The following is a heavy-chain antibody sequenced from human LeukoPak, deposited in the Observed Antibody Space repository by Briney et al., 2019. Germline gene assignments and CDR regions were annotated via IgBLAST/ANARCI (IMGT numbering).Heavy chain of an antibody. J-gene: IGHJ4*02. CDR3: ARHDDWATGRYSFDY. CDR2: VFYSGTN. Sequence: PSETLSLTCTVSGGSFSSYYWSWIRKSPGKGLEWIAYVFYSGTNKYNPSLKSRVTLSVDTSKNQFSLKLNSVTATDTAIYYCARHDDWATGRYSFDYWGQGTLVTVSS. D-gene: IGHD1-26*01. CDR1: GGSFSSYY. V-gene: IGHV4-59*08.